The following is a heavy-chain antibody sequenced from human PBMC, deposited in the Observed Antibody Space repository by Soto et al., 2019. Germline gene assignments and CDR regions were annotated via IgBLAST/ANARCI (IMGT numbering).Heavy chain of an antibody. Sequence: ASVKVSCKASGYTFTGYYMHWVRQAPGQGLEWMGWINPNSGGTNYAQKLQGWVTMTRDTSISTAYMELSRLRSDDTAVYYCARGSSSSGYALDIWGQGTMVTVSS. CDR3: ARGSSSSGYALDI. D-gene: IGHD6-6*01. J-gene: IGHJ3*02. CDR2: INPNSGGT. V-gene: IGHV1-2*04. CDR1: GYTFTGYY.